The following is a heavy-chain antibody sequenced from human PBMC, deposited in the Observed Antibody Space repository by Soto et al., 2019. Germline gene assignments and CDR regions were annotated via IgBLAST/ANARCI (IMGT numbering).Heavy chain of an antibody. CDR1: EFTFITFG. J-gene: IGHJ4*02. V-gene: IGHV3-64D*06. Sequence: WGSLRLSCSAFEFTFITFGMHWFRQAPGKGLEYVSAISSDGGSTSYADSVKGRFTISRDNSKKMVYLQMSSLRPEDTAVYYCVRDPGDYWGQGTLVTVSS. CDR3: VRDPGDY. CDR2: ISSDGGST.